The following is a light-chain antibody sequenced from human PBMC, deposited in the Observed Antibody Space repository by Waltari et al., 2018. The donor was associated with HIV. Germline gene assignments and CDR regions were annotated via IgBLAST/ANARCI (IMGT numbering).Light chain of an antibody. CDR3: ATWDDTLNGVI. J-gene: IGLJ2*01. CDR1: SSNIGSNS. Sequence: LTQPPSASGTPGQRVTISCSGGSSNIGSNSVHWYQQLPGTAPRLLLYSTNQRPSRVPDRFSGSKSGTSASLAISGLQSEDEADYYCATWDDTLNGVIFGGGTKLTVL. V-gene: IGLV1-44*01. CDR2: STN.